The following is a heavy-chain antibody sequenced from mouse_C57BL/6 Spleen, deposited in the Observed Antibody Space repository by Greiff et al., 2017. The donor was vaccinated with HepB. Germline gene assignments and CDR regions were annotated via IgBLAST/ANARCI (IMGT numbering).Heavy chain of an antibody. CDR1: GYAFSSSW. V-gene: IGHV1-82*01. D-gene: IGHD2-4*01. Sequence: QVQLQHSGPELVKPGASVKISCKASGYAFSSSWMNWVKQRPGKGLEWIGRIYPGDGDTNYNGKFKGKATLTADKSSSTAYMQLSSLTSEDSAVYFCASYDYDGLDYWGQGTTLTVSS. CDR2: IYPGDGDT. J-gene: IGHJ2*01. CDR3: ASYDYDGLDY.